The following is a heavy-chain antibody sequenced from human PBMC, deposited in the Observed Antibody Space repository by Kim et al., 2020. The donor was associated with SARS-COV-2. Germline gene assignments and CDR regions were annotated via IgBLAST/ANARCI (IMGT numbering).Heavy chain of an antibody. CDR3: ARQTYYYDSSGYYDFDY. J-gene: IGHJ4*02. V-gene: IGHV4-39*01. D-gene: IGHD3-22*01. Sequence: LKSRVTISVDTSKTQFSLKLSSVTAADTAVYYCARQTYYYDSSGYYDFDYWGQGTLVTVSS.